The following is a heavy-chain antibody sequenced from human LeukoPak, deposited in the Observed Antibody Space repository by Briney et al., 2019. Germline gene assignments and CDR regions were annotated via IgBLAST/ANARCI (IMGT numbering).Heavy chain of an antibody. Sequence: ASVKVSCKASGYTFTSYYMHWVRQAPGQGLEWMGIINPSGGSTSYAQKFQGRVTMTRDTSTSTVYMELSSLRSEDTAVYYCARDGALEQSGNAFDIWGQGTMVTV. CDR2: INPSGGST. V-gene: IGHV1-46*01. CDR3: ARDGALEQSGNAFDI. CDR1: GYTFTSYY. D-gene: IGHD3-3*01. J-gene: IGHJ3*02.